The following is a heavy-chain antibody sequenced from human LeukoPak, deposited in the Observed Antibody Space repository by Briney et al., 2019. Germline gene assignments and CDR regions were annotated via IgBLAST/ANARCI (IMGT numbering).Heavy chain of an antibody. Sequence: SETLSLTCTVSGGSISSSSYYWGWIRQPPGEELGWIGSIYYGGNTYYNPSLKSRVTISVDTSKNQFSLKLSSVTAADTAVYYCARLYDSSGYFDYWGQGTLVTVSS. CDR1: GGSISSSSYY. D-gene: IGHD3-22*01. CDR2: IYYGGNT. J-gene: IGHJ4*02. V-gene: IGHV4-39*01. CDR3: ARLYDSSGYFDY.